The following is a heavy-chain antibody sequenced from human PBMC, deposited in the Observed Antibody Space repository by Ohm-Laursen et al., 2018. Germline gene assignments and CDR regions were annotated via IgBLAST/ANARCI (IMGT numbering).Heavy chain of an antibody. D-gene: IGHD2-8*02. CDR1: GFTFSNYG. CDR3: ARHGRWCFDS. V-gene: IGHV3-33*05. Sequence: SLRLSCSASGFTFSNYGMHWVRQAPGKGLEWVAVISHDGSNEYYADSVKGRFTISRDNSKNSLYLQMNSLRAEDTAVYYCARHGRWCFDSWGQGTLVTVSS. CDR2: ISHDGSNE. J-gene: IGHJ4*02.